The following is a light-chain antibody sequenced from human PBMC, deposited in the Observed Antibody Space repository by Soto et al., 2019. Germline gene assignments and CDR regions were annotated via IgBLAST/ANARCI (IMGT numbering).Light chain of an antibody. Sequence: EVVLTQSPVTLSLSPVERATLSCSASQSFRGLLAWYQQKPGQAPRLLIYDAYNRATGIPPRFSGSGSGTDFTVTISSLEPEDSAVYYCQQRHMWPITFGQGTRLEIK. CDR3: QQRHMWPIT. CDR1: QSFRGL. CDR2: DAY. V-gene: IGKV3-11*01. J-gene: IGKJ5*01.